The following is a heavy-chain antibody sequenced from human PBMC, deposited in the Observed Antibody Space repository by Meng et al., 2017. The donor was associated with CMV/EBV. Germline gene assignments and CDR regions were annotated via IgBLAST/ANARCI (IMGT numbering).Heavy chain of an antibody. D-gene: IGHD3-22*01. Sequence: ASVKVSCKASGYTFTGYYMHWVRQAPGQGLEWMGWINPNSGGTNYAQKFQGRVTMTRDTSISIAYMELSRLRSDDTAVYYCARASSGYGSAFDIWGQGTMVTVSS. CDR3: ARASSGYGSAFDI. CDR2: INPNSGGT. CDR1: GYTFTGYY. J-gene: IGHJ3*02. V-gene: IGHV1-2*02.